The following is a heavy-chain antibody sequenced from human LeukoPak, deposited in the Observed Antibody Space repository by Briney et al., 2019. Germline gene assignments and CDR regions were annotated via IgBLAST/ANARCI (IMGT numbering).Heavy chain of an antibody. CDR2: IYTSGST. J-gene: IGHJ4*02. D-gene: IGHD6-13*01. Sequence: SETLSLTCTVSGGSISSGSYYWGWIRQAAGKGREGIVRIYTSGSTNYNPSLQSRVTISVDTSKNQFSLKLTSVTAADTAVYYCARDIAAAGTFDYWGQGTLVTVSS. CDR3: ARDIAAAGTFDY. CDR1: GGSISSGSYY. V-gene: IGHV4-61*02.